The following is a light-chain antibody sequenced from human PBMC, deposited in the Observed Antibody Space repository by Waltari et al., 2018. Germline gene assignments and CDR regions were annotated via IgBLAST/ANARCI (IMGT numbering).Light chain of an antibody. CDR3: QQFNTGYS. CDR2: DAS. Sequence: EIVMTQSQATLSVSPGGGATLSCRASRAIASNVAWYQQRPGQPLRLLIFDASTRATGIPERFSGSWSGPEFTLTISSLQSEDSAVYFCQQFNTGYSFGQGTKLEI. V-gene: IGKV3-15*01. CDR1: RAIASN. J-gene: IGKJ2*01.